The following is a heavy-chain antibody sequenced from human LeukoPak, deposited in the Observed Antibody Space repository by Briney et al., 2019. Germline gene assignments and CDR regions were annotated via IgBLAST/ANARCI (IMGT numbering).Heavy chain of an antibody. V-gene: IGHV3-11*04. J-gene: IGHJ6*02. Sequence: KSGGSLRLSCAASGFTFSDFYMTWIRQAPGKGLEWISHISNSGSTIHYADSLKGRFTISRDNAKNSLYLQINSLRAEDTAVYYCASAPRTLTGYSENYYYYDMDVWGQGTTVTVSS. CDR1: GFTFSDFY. CDR2: ISNSGSTI. CDR3: ASAPRTLTGYSENYYYYDMDV. D-gene: IGHD3-9*01.